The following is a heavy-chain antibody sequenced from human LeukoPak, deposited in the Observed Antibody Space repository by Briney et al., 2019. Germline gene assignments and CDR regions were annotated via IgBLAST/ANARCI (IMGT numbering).Heavy chain of an antibody. CDR3: ARDGIVVVPAAMDRQRVFRRRNWFDP. J-gene: IGHJ5*02. CDR1: GGSFSGYY. Sequence: SETLSLTCAVYGGSFSGYYWSWIRQPPGKGLEWIGEINHSGSTNYNPSLKSRVTISVDTSKNQFSLKLSSVTAADTAVYYCARDGIVVVPAAMDRQRVFRRRNWFDPWGQGTLVTVSS. CDR2: INHSGST. D-gene: IGHD2-2*01. V-gene: IGHV4-34*01.